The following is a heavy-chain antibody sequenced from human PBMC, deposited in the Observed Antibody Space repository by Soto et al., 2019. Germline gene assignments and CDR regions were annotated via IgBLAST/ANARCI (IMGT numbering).Heavy chain of an antibody. CDR3: AKDRGIGAAGS. D-gene: IGHD6-13*01. V-gene: IGHV4-59*12. CDR1: GGSISSYY. CDR2: IYYSGST. J-gene: IGHJ5*02. Sequence: PSETLSLTCTVSGGSISSYYWSWIRQPPGKGLEWIGYIYYSGSTNYNPSLKSRVTISVDKSKNQYSLKVISVTAADTAVYYCAKDRGIGAAGSWGQGALVTVSS.